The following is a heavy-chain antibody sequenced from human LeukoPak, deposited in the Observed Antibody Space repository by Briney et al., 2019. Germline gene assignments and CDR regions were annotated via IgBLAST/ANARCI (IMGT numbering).Heavy chain of an antibody. CDR1: GGSVSNYY. Sequence: PSETLSLTCTVSGGSVSNYYWSWIRQPPGKGLEWIGYIYYSGNTKYNPSLKSRVTISTDTSKNQFSLKLSSVTAADTAVYYCARVIVGATSSSYYYYMDVWGKGTTVTVSS. D-gene: IGHD1-26*01. CDR3: ARVIVGATSSSYYYYMDV. CDR2: IYYSGNT. V-gene: IGHV4-59*08. J-gene: IGHJ6*03.